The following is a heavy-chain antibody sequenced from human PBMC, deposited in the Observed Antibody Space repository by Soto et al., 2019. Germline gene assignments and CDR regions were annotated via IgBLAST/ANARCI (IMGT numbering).Heavy chain of an antibody. CDR1: GFIFSDHY. J-gene: IGHJ5*02. V-gene: IGHV3-72*01. CDR2: TKNKDEKFTT. CDR3: GTWIAGVGS. D-gene: IGHD6-13*01. Sequence: GGSLRLSCAASGFIFSDHYMDWVRQAPGKGLEWIGRTKNKDEKFTTEYAASVKARFTISRDDSKHSLYLQMNSLKTEDTAVYYCGTWIAGVGSWGQGTLVTVSS.